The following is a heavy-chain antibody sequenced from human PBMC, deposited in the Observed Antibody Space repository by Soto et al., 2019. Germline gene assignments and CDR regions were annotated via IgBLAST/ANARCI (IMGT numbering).Heavy chain of an antibody. D-gene: IGHD6-19*01. CDR1: GYTFTSHG. Sequence: QVQLVQSGGEVKKPGASVKVSCKAAGYTFTSHGISWVRQAPGQGLEWMGWVSTFHGSINYAQKFQGSVTMTTATSTSTAYTGSRSLNSDDTAVYCCARFYNSGWSRGDFDYWGQGTPVTVSA. J-gene: IGHJ4*02. V-gene: IGHV1-18*01. CDR3: ARFYNSGWSRGDFDY. CDR2: VSTFHGSI.